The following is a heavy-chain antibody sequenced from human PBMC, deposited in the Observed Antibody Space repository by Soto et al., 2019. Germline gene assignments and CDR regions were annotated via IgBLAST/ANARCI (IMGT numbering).Heavy chain of an antibody. Sequence: QITLKESGPTLVKPTQTLTLTCTFSGFSLSTSGVGVGWIRQPPGKALEWLALIYWDDDKRYSPSLKSRLTSTQETSKNQVVLTLTNIDPLDTATYYCAHRGYSGYFSWFDPWGQGTLVTVSS. CDR2: IYWDDDK. D-gene: IGHD5-12*01. V-gene: IGHV2-5*02. CDR1: GFSLSTSGVG. CDR3: AHRGYSGYFSWFDP. J-gene: IGHJ5*02.